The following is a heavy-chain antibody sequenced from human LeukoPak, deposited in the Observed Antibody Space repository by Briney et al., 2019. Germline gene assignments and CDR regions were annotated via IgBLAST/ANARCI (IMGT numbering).Heavy chain of an antibody. CDR1: GGSISSGSYY. Sequence: PSETLSLTCTVSGGSISSGSYYWSWIRQPAGKGLEYIGRIYTSGSPSYNPSLKSRVTISVDTSKNQFSLKLSSVTAAETAVYYCARVGGGYYYIHWFDPWGQGTLVTVSS. J-gene: IGHJ5*02. CDR3: ARVGGGYYYIHWFDP. D-gene: IGHD3-22*01. CDR2: IYTSGSP. V-gene: IGHV4-61*02.